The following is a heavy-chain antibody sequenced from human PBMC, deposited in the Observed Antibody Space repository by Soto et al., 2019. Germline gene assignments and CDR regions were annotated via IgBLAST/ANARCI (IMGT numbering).Heavy chain of an antibody. D-gene: IGHD5-12*01. CDR1: GFTFSSYA. V-gene: IGHV3-64*01. J-gene: IGHJ4*02. Sequence: GGSLRLSCAASGFTFSSYAMHWVRQAPGKGLEYVSAISSNGGSTYYANSVKGRFTISRDNSKNTLYLQMGSLRAEDMAVYYSARAQNIVATFFDYWGQGTLVTVSS. CDR2: ISSNGGST. CDR3: ARAQNIVATFFDY.